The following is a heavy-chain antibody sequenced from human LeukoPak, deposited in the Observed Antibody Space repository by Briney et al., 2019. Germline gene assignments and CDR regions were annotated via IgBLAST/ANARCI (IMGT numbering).Heavy chain of an antibody. D-gene: IGHD4-17*01. Sequence: SETLSLTCTVSGGSISSYYWSWIRQLAGKGLEWIGRIYTSGSTNYNPSLKSRATMSVDTSKNQFSLKLSSVTAADTAVYYCAREKGLSTVTYDKAFDIWGQGTMVTVSS. CDR3: AREKGLSTVTYDKAFDI. CDR2: IYTSGST. J-gene: IGHJ3*02. V-gene: IGHV4-4*07. CDR1: GGSISSYY.